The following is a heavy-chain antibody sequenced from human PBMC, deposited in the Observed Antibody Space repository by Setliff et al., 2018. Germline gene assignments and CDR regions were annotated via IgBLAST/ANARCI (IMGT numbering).Heavy chain of an antibody. CDR2: IIPILGTT. CDR3: ASALIRRVAVAGKGQFDY. CDR1: GGFSTHA. V-gene: IGHV1-69*05. J-gene: IGHJ4*01. D-gene: IGHD6-19*01. Sequence: SVKVSCKASGGFSTHAISWVRQVPGQGLEWMGGIIPILGTTDYAQNFQGRVTITTDESTSSAYLEMSNLRSEDTAAYYCASALIRRVAVAGKGQFDYWGQGTLVTVSS.